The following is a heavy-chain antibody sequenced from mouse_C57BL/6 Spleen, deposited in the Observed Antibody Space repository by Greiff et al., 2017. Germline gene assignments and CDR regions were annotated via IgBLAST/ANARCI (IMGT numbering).Heavy chain of an antibody. V-gene: IGHV1-50*01. CDR2: IDPSDSYT. Sequence: QVQLQQPGAELVKPGASVKLSCKASGYTFTSYWMQWVKQRPGQGLEWIGEIDPSDSYTNYNQKFKGKATLTVDTSSSTAYMQLSSLTSEVSAVYYCARGNSPDYWGQGTTLTVSS. J-gene: IGHJ2*01. CDR1: GYTFTSYW. CDR3: ARGNSPDY.